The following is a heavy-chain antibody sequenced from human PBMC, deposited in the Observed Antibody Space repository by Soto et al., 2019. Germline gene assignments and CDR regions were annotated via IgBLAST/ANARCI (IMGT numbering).Heavy chain of an antibody. CDR3: AKDQDLPLGYYYGMDV. CDR2: ISFDGTNN. CDR1: GFTFRTYG. V-gene: IGHV3-30*18. J-gene: IGHJ6*02. Sequence: QVQLVESGGGVVQPGRSLRLSCAASGFTFRTYGMHWVRQAPGKGLEWVALISFDGTNNYYADSVKGRFTISRDNSRNTLYLQLTSRRAEDTAVYYCAKDQDLPLGYYYGMDVWGQGTTVTVSS.